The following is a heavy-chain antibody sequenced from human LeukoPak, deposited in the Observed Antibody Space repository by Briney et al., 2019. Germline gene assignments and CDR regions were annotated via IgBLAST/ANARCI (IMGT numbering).Heavy chain of an antibody. CDR3: ARWGNSIVAASYFDY. V-gene: IGHV4-4*07. D-gene: IGHD5-12*01. J-gene: IGHJ4*02. Sequence: SETLSLTCTVSGGSISSYYWSWIRQPAGKGLEWIGRIYTSGSTNYNPSLKSRVTMSVDTSKNQFSLKLSSVTAADTAVYYCARWGNSIVAASYFDYWGQGTLVTVSS. CDR2: IYTSGST. CDR1: GGSISSYY.